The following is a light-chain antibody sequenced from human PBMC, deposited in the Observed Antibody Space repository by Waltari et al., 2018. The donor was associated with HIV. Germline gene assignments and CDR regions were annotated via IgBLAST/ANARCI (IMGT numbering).Light chain of an antibody. V-gene: IGKV3-11*01. CDR2: EAS. CDR3: QQLRNWLT. Sequence: EIVLTQSPATLSLSPGERATLSCRASQSVGTYLAWYQQKPGQAPRLLIYEASKRATGIPARFSGSGSETDFTLTISSLEPEDFAVYYCQQLRNWLTFGGGTKVEIK. J-gene: IGKJ4*01. CDR1: QSVGTY.